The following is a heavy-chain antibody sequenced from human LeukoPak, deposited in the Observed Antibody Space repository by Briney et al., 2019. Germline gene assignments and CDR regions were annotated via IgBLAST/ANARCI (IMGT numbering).Heavy chain of an antibody. D-gene: IGHD3-10*01. CDR2: IRSKANSYAT. CDR3: TTDRGFGELLSPLDY. J-gene: IGHJ4*02. V-gene: IGHV3-73*01. CDR1: GFTFSGSA. Sequence: GGSLRLSCAASGFTFSGSAMHWGRQASGKGLEGVGCIRSKANSYATAYAASGKGRFTIASDDSKNTAYLQMNSLKPEDTGVYYCTTDRGFGELLSPLDYWGQGTLVTVSS.